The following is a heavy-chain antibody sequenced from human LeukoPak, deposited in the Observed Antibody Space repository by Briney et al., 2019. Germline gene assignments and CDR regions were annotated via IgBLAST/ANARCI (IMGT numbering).Heavy chain of an antibody. Sequence: SETLSLTCAVSGGSISSSNWRSWVRQPPGKGLEWIGEIYHSGSTNYNPSLKSRVTISVDKSKNQFSLKLSSVTAADTAVYYCASINILRYFDWSADAFDIWGQGTMVTVSS. V-gene: IGHV4-4*02. CDR2: IYHSGST. CDR3: ASINILRYFDWSADAFDI. D-gene: IGHD3-9*01. CDR1: GGSISSSNW. J-gene: IGHJ3*02.